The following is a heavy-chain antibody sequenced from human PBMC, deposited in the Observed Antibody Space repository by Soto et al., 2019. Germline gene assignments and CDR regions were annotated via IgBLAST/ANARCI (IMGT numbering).Heavy chain of an antibody. CDR3: ARNYGSGSYTPDFDY. CDR2: ISYDGSNK. J-gene: IGHJ4*02. V-gene: IGHV3-30-3*01. CDR1: GFTFSSYA. Sequence: GGSLRLSCAASGFTFSSYAMDWVRQAPGKGLEWVAVISYDGSNKYYADSVKGRFTISRDNSKNTLYLQMNSLRAEDTAVYYCARNYGSGSYTPDFDYWGQGTLVTVSS. D-gene: IGHD3-10*01.